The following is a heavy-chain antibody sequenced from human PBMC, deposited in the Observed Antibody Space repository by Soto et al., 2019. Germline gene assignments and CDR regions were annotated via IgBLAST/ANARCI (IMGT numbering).Heavy chain of an antibody. CDR2: IIPIFGTA. D-gene: IGHD6-6*01. CDR1: GGTFSSYA. J-gene: IGHJ4*02. CDR3: ARLGGGIAARALDY. V-gene: IGHV1-69*13. Sequence: SVKVSCKASGGTFSSYAISWVRQAPGQGLEWMGGIIPIFGTANYAQKFQGRVTITADESTSTAYMELSSLRSEDTAVYYCARLGGGIAARALDYWGQGTLVTVSS.